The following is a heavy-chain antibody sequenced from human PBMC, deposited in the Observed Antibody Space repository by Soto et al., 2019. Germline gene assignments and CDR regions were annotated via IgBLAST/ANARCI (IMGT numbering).Heavy chain of an antibody. CDR1: GGFSSHYY. CDR3: ARRYSSGSYDVFDI. V-gene: IGHV4-59*01. J-gene: IGHJ3*02. CDR2: IYHIGTT. D-gene: IGHD6-19*01. Sequence: QVQLQESGPGLVKPSETLSLTCTVSGGFSSHYYWSWIRQPPGKELEWIGYIYHIGTTNYNPSLESRVTLSVDTSKNEFSLTLNSVTAADTAVYYCARRYSSGSYDVFDIWGQGTMVTVSS.